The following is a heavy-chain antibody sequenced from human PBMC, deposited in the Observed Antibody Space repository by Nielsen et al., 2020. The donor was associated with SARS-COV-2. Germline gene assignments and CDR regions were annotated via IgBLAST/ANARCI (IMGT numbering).Heavy chain of an antibody. D-gene: IGHD1-26*01. CDR3: AKDGSPLNWYFDL. J-gene: IGHJ2*01. CDR2: ISYDGSNK. Sequence: GESLKISCAASGFTFSSYAMHWVRQAQGKGLEWVAVISYDGSNKYYADSVKGRFTISRDNSKNTLYLQMNSLRAEDTALYYCAKDGSPLNWYFDLWGRGTLVTVSS. V-gene: IGHV3-30-3*01. CDR1: GFTFSSYA.